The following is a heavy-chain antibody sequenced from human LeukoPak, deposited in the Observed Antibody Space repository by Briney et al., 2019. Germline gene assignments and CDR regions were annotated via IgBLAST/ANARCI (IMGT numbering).Heavy chain of an antibody. CDR3: AKLGIAVAGTRWFDP. D-gene: IGHD6-19*01. J-gene: IGHJ5*02. Sequence: GGSLRLSCAASGFTFSIYAMSWVRQAPGKGLEWVSAISGGSGSTYYADSVKGRFTISRDNSKNTLYLQMNSLRAEDTAVYYCAKLGIAVAGTRWFDPWGQGTLVTVSS. CDR2: ISGGSGST. V-gene: IGHV3-23*01. CDR1: GFTFSIYA.